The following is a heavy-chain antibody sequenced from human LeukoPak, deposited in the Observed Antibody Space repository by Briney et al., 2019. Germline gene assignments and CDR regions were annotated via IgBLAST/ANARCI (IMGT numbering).Heavy chain of an antibody. CDR1: GFTFSSYE. CDR2: ISSSSSYI. V-gene: IGHV3-21*01. D-gene: IGHD2-2*01. CDR3: ARSRRASPNWFDP. J-gene: IGHJ5*02. Sequence: PGGSLRLSCAASGFTFSSYEMNWVRQAPGKGLEWVSSISSSSSYIYYADSVKGRFTISRDNAKNSLYLQMNSLRAEDTAVYYCARSRRASPNWFDPWGQGTLVTVSS.